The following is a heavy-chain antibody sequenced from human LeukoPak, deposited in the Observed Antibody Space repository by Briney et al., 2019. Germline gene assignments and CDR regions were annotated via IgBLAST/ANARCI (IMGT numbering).Heavy chain of an antibody. J-gene: IGHJ4*02. CDR1: GYTLTSYG. V-gene: IGHV1-18*01. CDR3: ARTYDFWSGYYYDY. D-gene: IGHD3-3*01. CDR2: ISAYNGNT. Sequence: GASVKVSCKASGYTLTSYGISWVRQAPGQGLEWMGWISAYNGNTNYAQKLQGRVTMTTDTSTSTAYMELRSLRSDDTAVYYCARTYDFWSGYYYDYWGQGTLVTVSS.